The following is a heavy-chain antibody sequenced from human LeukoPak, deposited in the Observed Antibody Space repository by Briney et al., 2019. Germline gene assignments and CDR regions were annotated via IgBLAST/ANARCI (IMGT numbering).Heavy chain of an antibody. CDR2: INWNGGST. CDR3: AREAPEYYYDSSGYYFDY. V-gene: IGHV3-20*04. D-gene: IGHD3-22*01. CDR1: GFTFSSYA. J-gene: IGHJ4*02. Sequence: GGSLRLSCAASGFTFSSYAMSWVRQAPGKGLEWVSGINWNGGSTGYADSVKGRFTISRDNAKNSLYLQMNSLRAEDTALYYCAREAPEYYYDSSGYYFDYWGQGTLVTVSS.